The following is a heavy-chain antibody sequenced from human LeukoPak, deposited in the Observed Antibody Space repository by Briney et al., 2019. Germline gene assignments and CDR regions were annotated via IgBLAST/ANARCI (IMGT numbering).Heavy chain of an antibody. CDR1: GGSVNSGSYY. CDR3: AREDGYSQADS. V-gene: IGHV4-61*01. Sequence: SETLSLTCTVSGGSVNSGSYYWSWIRQAPGKGLQWIGYIYYTGSTYYNPSLKSRVTISLDTSKNQFSLILSSVTAADTAVYYCAREDGYSQADSWGQGILVTVSS. J-gene: IGHJ4*02. CDR2: IYYTGST. D-gene: IGHD5-24*01.